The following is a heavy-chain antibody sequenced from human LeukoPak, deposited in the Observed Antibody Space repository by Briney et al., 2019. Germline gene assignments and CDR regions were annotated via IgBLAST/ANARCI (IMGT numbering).Heavy chain of an antibody. CDR3: AKGRPTTLGYCGRSICADWYFDL. Sequence: GGSLRLSCSASGFTFSNYAMNWFRQAPGKGLEYVSVIGPNGGDAYYADSVKGRFTISRDNSKNTLYLQMSSLRAEDTAVYNCAKGRPTTLGYCGRSICADWYFDLWGRGTLLSVSS. CDR1: GFTFSNYA. D-gene: IGHD2-2*01. J-gene: IGHJ2*01. V-gene: IGHV3-64D*06. CDR2: IGPNGGDA.